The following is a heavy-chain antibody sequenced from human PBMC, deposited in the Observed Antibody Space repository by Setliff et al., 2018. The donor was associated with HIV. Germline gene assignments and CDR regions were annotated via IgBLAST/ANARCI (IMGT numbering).Heavy chain of an antibody. CDR3: ARDQFTWNDHDQNNHYYGMDV. D-gene: IGHD1-1*01. Sequence: GGSLRLSCAASGFTFNTYNMNWVRQAPGKELEWVSYISITSSTIYYADSVKGRFTISRDNAKNSLYLQMNSLRAEDTAVYYCARDQFTWNDHDQNNHYYGMDVWGQGTTVTVSS. CDR1: GFTFNTYN. V-gene: IGHV3-48*04. CDR2: ISITSSTI. J-gene: IGHJ6*02.